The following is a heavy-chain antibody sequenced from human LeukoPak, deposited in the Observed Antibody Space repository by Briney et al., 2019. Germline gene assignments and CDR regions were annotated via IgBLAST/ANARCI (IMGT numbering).Heavy chain of an antibody. CDR3: ASGSGSYRTPYYYMDV. D-gene: IGHD3-10*01. CDR2: IYSGGST. V-gene: IGHV3-53*01. CDR1: GFTVSSNY. J-gene: IGHJ6*03. Sequence: GGSLRLSCAASGFTVSSNYMSWVRQAPGKGLERGSVIYSGGSTYYADSVKGRFTISRDNSKNTLYLQMNSLRAEDTAVYYCASGSGSYRTPYYYMDVWGTGTTVTVSS.